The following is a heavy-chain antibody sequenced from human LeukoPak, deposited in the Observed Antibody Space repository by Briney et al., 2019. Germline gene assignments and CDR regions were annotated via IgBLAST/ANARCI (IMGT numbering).Heavy chain of an antibody. J-gene: IGHJ6*03. D-gene: IGHD6-13*01. V-gene: IGHV4-4*07. CDR3: ARDGTYSSSWYYYYYYMDV. Sequence: SETLSLTCTVSGGSISSYYWSWIRQPAGKGLEWIGRIYTSGSTNYNPSLKSRVTMSVDTSKNQFSLKLSSVTAADTAVYYCARDGTYSSSWYYYYYYMDVWGKGTTVTISS. CDR2: IYTSGST. CDR1: GGSISSYY.